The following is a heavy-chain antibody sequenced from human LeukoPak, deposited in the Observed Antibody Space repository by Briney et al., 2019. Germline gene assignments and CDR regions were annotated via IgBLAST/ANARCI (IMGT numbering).Heavy chain of an antibody. CDR1: GGSISSYY. J-gene: IGHJ4*02. Sequence: SETLSLTCTVSGGSISSYYWSWIRQPPGKGLEWIGYIYYSGSTNYNPSLKSRVTISVDTSKNQFSLNLSSVTAADTAVYYCARTYDSSGYYLAPPHYFDYWGQGTLVTVSS. CDR2: IYYSGST. D-gene: IGHD3-22*01. CDR3: ARTYDSSGYYLAPPHYFDY. V-gene: IGHV4-59*01.